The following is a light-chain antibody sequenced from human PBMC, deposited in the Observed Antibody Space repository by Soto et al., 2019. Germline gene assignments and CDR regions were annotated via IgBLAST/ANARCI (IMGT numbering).Light chain of an antibody. CDR1: QNLSRY. J-gene: IGKJ4*01. CDR3: QQYNNWPLT. CDR2: GAS. V-gene: IGKV3D-15*01. Sequence: EVVLTQSPGTLSLSPGDRASLSCRASQNLSRYFLAWYQHKPGQAPRLLISGASRRATGIPARFSGSQSGTEFTLTISSLLSEDFAVYSCQQYNNWPLTFGGGTKVDIK.